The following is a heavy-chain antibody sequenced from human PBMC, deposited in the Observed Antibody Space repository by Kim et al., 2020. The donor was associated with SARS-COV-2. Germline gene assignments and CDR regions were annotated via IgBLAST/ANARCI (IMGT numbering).Heavy chain of an antibody. CDR1: GFTFSSYG. Sequence: GGSLRLSCAASGFTFSSYGMHWVRQAPGKGLEWVAVISYDGSNKYYADSVKGRFTISRDNSKNTLYLQMNSLRAEDTAVYYCAKDRGHCSGGSCYGNYY. V-gene: IGHV3-30*18. D-gene: IGHD2-15*01. CDR2: ISYDGSNK. J-gene: IGHJ6*01. CDR3: AKDRGHCSGGSCYGNYY.